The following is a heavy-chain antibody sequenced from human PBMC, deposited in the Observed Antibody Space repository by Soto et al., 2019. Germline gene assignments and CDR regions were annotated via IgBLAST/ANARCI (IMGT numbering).Heavy chain of an antibody. D-gene: IGHD3-22*01. CDR1: GYTFTSYA. V-gene: IGHV5-51*03. Sequence: GASVKVSCKASGYTFTSYAMHWVRQAPGQRLEWMGIIYPGDSDTRYSPSFQGQVTISADKSISTAYPQWSSLKASDTAMYYCARIIYYEYAILVYCGQGTLVTLSS. J-gene: IGHJ4*02. CDR3: ARIIYYEYAILVY. CDR2: IYPGDSDT.